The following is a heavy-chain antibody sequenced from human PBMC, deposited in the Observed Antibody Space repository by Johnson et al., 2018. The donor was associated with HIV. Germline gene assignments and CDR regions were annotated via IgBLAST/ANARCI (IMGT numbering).Heavy chain of an antibody. CDR2: ISYDGRNK. CDR3: GRPRIQLWSLDAFDI. V-gene: IGHV3-30*04. J-gene: IGHJ3*02. CDR1: GFTFSSYA. Sequence: QVQLVESGGGVVQPGRSLRLSCAASGFTFSSYAMHWVRQAPGKGLEWVAVISYDGRNKYYADSVKGRFTISRDNSKNTLYLQMNSLRGEDTAVYYCGRPRIQLWSLDAFDIWGQGTMVTVSS. D-gene: IGHD5-18*01.